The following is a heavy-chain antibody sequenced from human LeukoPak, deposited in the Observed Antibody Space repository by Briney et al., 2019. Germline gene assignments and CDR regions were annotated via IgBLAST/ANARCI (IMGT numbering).Heavy chain of an antibody. J-gene: IGHJ4*02. CDR1: GYTFTNYY. CDR2: INPSGGST. CDR3: AREGPYSDSSRSRFDY. Sequence: ASVKVSCKASGYTFTNYYIHWVRQAPGQGLELTGIINPSGGSTSYAQKFQGRVTMTRDTSTSTVYMELSSLRSEDKAVYYCAREGPYSDSSRSRFDYWGQGTLVTVSS. D-gene: IGHD6-6*01. V-gene: IGHV1-46*01.